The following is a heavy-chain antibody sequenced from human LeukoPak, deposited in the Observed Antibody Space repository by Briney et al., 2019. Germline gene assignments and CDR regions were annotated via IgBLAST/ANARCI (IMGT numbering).Heavy chain of an antibody. CDR3: ARDWGTYFDY. Sequence: PSETLSLTCNVSGGSISSGGSRWSWIRQHPGKGLEWIGYIYYSGSTYYNPSLESRLTMSVDTPKNQFSLHLTSVTAADTAVYYCARDWGTYFDYWGQRTLVTVSS. V-gene: IGHV4-31*03. J-gene: IGHJ4*02. CDR2: IYYSGST. CDR1: GGSISSGGSR. D-gene: IGHD7-27*01.